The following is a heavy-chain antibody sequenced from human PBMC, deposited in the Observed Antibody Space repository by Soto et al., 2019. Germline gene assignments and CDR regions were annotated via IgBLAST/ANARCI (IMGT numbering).Heavy chain of an antibody. CDR3: ARGERYYYDSSGYFGFDY. V-gene: IGHV1-3*01. CDR1: KYTFTEYA. J-gene: IGHJ4*02. D-gene: IGHD3-22*01. Sequence: ASVKVYCKASKYTFTEYAIHWVRQAPGQRLEWMGWINAGNGHTKYSQKFQARVTITRDTSASTAYMELSSLRSEDTAVYYCARGERYYYDSSGYFGFDYWGQGTLVTVSS. CDR2: INAGNGHT.